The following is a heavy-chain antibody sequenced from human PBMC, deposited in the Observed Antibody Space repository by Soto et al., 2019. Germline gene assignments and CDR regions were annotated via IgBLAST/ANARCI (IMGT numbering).Heavy chain of an antibody. Sequence: GGSLRLSCAASGFAFSDYAIHWVRQAPGKGLEWVSSISTSIDATYYADSVKGRFTISRDDSKNTLYLQMNSLRAEDSAVYYCAKDRTVAARNFDYWGQGTQVTVPS. CDR3: AKDRTVAARNFDY. V-gene: IGHV3-23*01. D-gene: IGHD6-6*01. CDR1: GFAFSDYA. CDR2: ISTSIDAT. J-gene: IGHJ4*02.